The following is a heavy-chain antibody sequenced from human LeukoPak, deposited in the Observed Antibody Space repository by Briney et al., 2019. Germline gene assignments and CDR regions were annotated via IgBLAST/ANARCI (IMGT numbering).Heavy chain of an antibody. CDR3: ARHDSYALGSHPLDV. D-gene: IGHD3-10*01. CDR2: IHYSGTT. Sequence: PSETLSLTCTVSGGSISGYYWSWIRLPPGKGLEWIAYIHYSGTTNYNPSLRSRVNISVDTSKNQFSLKVNSVTATDTAVYFCARHDSYALGSHPLDVWGQGTTVIVSS. CDR1: GGSISGYY. V-gene: IGHV4-59*08. J-gene: IGHJ6*02.